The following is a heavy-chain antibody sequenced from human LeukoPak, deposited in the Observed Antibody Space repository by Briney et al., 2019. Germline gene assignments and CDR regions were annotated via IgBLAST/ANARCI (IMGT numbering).Heavy chain of an antibody. D-gene: IGHD6-19*01. V-gene: IGHV1-69*06. CDR1: GGTFSSYA. CDR3: ARSGIAVAGTFDY. Sequence: SVKVSCKASGGTFSSYAISWVRQAPGQGLEWMGGIIPIFGTANYAQKFQGRVTITADKSTSTAYMELSSLRSEDTAAYYCARSGIAVAGTFDYWGQGTLVTVSS. CDR2: IIPIFGTA. J-gene: IGHJ4*02.